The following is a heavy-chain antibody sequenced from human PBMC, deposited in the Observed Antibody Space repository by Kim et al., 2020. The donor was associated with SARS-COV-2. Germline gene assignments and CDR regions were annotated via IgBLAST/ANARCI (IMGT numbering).Heavy chain of an antibody. CDR2: TSTNGATT. CDR1: GFSFRAYN. J-gene: IGHJ4*02. V-gene: IGHV3-48*01. Sequence: GGSLRLSCAASGFSFRAYNMDWARQAPGKGLEWASYTSTNGATTYYTDSEKGRSTITRDNTKNSLYLQMNSLRGEDTAVYYCARGSMHTFDYWGQRTLVTVSS. CDR3: ARGSMHTFDY. D-gene: IGHD2-8*01.